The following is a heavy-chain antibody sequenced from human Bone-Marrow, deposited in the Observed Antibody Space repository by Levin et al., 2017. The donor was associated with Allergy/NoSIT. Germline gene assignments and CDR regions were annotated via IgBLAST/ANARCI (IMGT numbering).Heavy chain of an antibody. J-gene: IGHJ6*02. V-gene: IGHV1-2*06. CDR1: GYRFSDSQ. D-gene: IGHD3-3*01. CDR2: INPDSGGT. Sequence: GGSLRLSCKASGYRFSDSQIHWVRQAPGQGLEWMGRINPDSGGTNYAQQFQGRVTMTSDTSIKTAYMELNSLTSVDTAVYFCARGVPTIGMDVWGQGTTVIVSS. CDR3: ARGVPTIGMDV.